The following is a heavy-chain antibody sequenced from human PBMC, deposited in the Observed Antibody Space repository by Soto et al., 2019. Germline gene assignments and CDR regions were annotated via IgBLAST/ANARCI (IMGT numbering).Heavy chain of an antibody. CDR1: VFTFGTSS. CDR2: ISYDSDTI. D-gene: IGHD3-3*01. Sequence: GALRLSCAGSVFTFGTSSMNWVRQAAGKGLEWIAYISYDSDTIQYADSVKGRFTISRDNAKNSLYLQMNSLRDEDTAVYYCARLYYDYFWGQGTTVTVS. CDR3: ARLYYDYF. V-gene: IGHV3-48*02. J-gene: IGHJ6*02.